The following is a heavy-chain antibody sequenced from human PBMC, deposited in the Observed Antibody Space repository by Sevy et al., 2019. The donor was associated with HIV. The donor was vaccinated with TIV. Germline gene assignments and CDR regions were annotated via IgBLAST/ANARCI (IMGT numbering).Heavy chain of an antibody. CDR1: GFTFSSYG. Sequence: GGSLRLSCAASGFTFSSYGMHWVRQAPGKGLEWVAVIWYDGSNKYYADPVNGRFTISRDNSKNTLYLQMNSLRPEDTAVYYCASEASTPLRLGELSLGYWGQGTLVTVSA. CDR2: IWYDGSNK. J-gene: IGHJ4*02. CDR3: ASEASTPLRLGELSLGY. V-gene: IGHV3-33*01. D-gene: IGHD3-16*02.